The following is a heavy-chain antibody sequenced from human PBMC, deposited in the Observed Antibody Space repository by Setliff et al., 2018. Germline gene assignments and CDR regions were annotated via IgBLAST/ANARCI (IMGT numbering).Heavy chain of an antibody. V-gene: IGHV3-7*04. CDR2: IKGDGSEK. Sequence: LRLSCSVSGFTFGIYWMSWVRQAPGKGLEWVANIKGDGSEKYYVDSVKGRFAVSRDNAKNSLFLQMDSLTVEDTAVYYCGRAGKPYAIDIWAKGQWSPSPQ. CDR3: GRAGKPYAIDI. J-gene: IGHJ3*02. CDR1: GFTFGIYW.